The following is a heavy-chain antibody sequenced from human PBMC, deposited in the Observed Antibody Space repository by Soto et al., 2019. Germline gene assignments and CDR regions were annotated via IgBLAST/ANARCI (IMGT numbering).Heavy chain of an antibody. V-gene: IGHV1-2*04. J-gene: IGHJ5*02. CDR3: ARDYGAAAGTSLNWFDP. CDR2: INPISGDT. Sequence: ASVKVSCKSSGYVFTCYYMHWVRQAPGQGLEWLGWINPISGDTKYAQKFQGWVTMTRDTSSNTVYMELTRLRSDDTAVYYCARDYGAAAGTSLNWFDPWGQGTLVTVSP. CDR1: GYVFTCYY. D-gene: IGHD6-13*01.